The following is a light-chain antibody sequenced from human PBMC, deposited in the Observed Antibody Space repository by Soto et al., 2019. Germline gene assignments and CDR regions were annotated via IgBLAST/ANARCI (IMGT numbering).Light chain of an antibody. J-gene: IGLJ2*01. Sequence: QSVLTQPPSASASLGASVTLTCTLSSGYSNYKVDWYQQRPGKGPRFVMRVGTGGIVGSKGDGIPDRFSVLGSGLNRYLTIKNIQAEDESDYHCGADHGSGSNFVQVFGGGTKLTVL. V-gene: IGLV9-49*01. CDR2: VGTGGIVG. CDR1: SGYSNYK. CDR3: GADHGSGSNFVQV.